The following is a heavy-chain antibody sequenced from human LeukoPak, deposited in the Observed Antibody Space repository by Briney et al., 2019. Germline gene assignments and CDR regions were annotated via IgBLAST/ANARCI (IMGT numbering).Heavy chain of an antibody. CDR3: AKDNIRYSGSLIDY. V-gene: IGHV3-23*01. CDR2: ISGSGGST. J-gene: IGHJ4*02. D-gene: IGHD1-26*01. Sequence: PGGSLRLSCAASGFTFSSYGMSWVRQAPGKGLEWVSAISGSGGSTYYADSVKGRFTISRDNSKNTLYLQMNSLRAEDTAVYYCAKDNIRYSGSLIDYWGQGTLVTVSS. CDR1: GFTFSSYG.